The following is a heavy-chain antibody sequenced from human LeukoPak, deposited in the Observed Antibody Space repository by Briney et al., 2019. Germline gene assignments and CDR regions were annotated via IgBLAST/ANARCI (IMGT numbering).Heavy chain of an antibody. CDR2: IYYSGST. J-gene: IGHJ4*02. D-gene: IGHD3-10*01. CDR1: GGSLSSGSYY. V-gene: IGHV4-39*01. Sequence: SETLSLTCSVSGGSLSSGSYYWGWSRQPPGEGLEWIGSIYYSGSTHYNPSLKSRVTISIDTSKNQFSLKVSSVTAADTAVYYCARAPFGDFDYWGQGTLVTVSS. CDR3: ARAPFGDFDY.